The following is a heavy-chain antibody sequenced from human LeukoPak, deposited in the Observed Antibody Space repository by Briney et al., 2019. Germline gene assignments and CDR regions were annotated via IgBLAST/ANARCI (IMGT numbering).Heavy chain of an antibody. V-gene: IGHV4-34*01. CDR1: GESFSGYY. J-gene: IGHJ5*02. CDR3: ARGRRVRGGLGWFDP. CDR2: TTHSGNT. Sequence: SETLSLTCAVYGESFSGYYWSWIRQPPGKGLEWIGETTHSGNTNYNPSLMSRVTISVDTSKNQFSLKLSSVTAADTAVYYCARGRRVRGGLGWFDPWGQGTLVTVSS. D-gene: IGHD3-10*01.